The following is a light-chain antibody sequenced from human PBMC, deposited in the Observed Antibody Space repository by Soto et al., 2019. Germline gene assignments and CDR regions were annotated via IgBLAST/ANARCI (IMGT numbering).Light chain of an antibody. CDR3: QESFSPLCT. Sequence: DIQLTQSPSSLSGSVGDRVTITCRASQTIHNYLNWYQQIPGKAPKLLIYAASNLRGGVPSRFSGGGSGTDFTLTISSLQPEDFATYYCQESFSPLCTFGQGTKVDIK. CDR2: AAS. CDR1: QTIHNY. V-gene: IGKV1-39*01. J-gene: IGKJ2*02.